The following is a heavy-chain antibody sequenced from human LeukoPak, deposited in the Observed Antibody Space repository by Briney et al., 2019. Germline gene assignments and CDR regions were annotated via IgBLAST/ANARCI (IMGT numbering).Heavy chain of an antibody. CDR2: ISSYNGDT. CDR3: ARGDYGGGFDY. J-gene: IGHJ4*02. D-gene: IGHD4-23*01. Sequence: GASVKVSCKASGYTFTSYGITWVRQAPGQGLEWMGWISSYNGDTKYAQKVQGRVTVTTDTSTSTAYMELRSLSLDDTAVYYCARGDYGGGFDYWAREPWSPSPQ. CDR1: GYTFTSYG. V-gene: IGHV1-18*01.